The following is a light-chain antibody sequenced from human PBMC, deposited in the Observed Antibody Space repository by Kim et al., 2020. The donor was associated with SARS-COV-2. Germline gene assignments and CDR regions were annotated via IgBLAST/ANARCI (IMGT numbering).Light chain of an antibody. CDR3: QQLNSYPLYS. CDR2: ASS. V-gene: IGKV1-9*01. CDR1: QGISSD. Sequence: SVGDRVTITCRASQGISSDLAWYQQKPREAPKLLINASSSLQSGVPSRFSCSGCWTEITHTISSMQPEDFATYYCQQLNSYPLYSFSQGTKL. J-gene: IGKJ2*03.